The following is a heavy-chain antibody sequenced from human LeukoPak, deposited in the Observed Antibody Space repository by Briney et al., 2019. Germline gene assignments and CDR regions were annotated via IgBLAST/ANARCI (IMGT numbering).Heavy chain of an antibody. CDR1: GFTFSSYE. Sequence: GGSLRLSCAASGFTFSSYEMNWVSQAPGKGLEWVSYISSSGSTIYYADSVKGRFTISRDNAKNSLYLQMNSLRAEDTAVYYCARERGLYYDSSGYYYDPFDYWGQGTLVTVSS. CDR2: ISSSGSTI. CDR3: ARERGLYYDSSGYYYDPFDY. J-gene: IGHJ4*02. D-gene: IGHD3-22*01. V-gene: IGHV3-48*03.